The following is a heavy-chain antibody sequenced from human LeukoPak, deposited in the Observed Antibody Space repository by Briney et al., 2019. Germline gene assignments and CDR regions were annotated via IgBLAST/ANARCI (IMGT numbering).Heavy chain of an antibody. D-gene: IGHD4-17*01. J-gene: IGHJ6*02. CDR1: GYTLTELS. CDR2: FDPEDGET. Sequence: WASVTVSCTVSGYTLTELSMHWVRQAPGKGLEWMGGFDPEDGETIYAQKFQGRVTMTEDTSTDTAYMELSSLRPEDTAVYYCATVVTTVTTSDSYYYYGMDVWGQGTTVTVSS. V-gene: IGHV1-24*01. CDR3: ATVVTTVTTSDSYYYYGMDV.